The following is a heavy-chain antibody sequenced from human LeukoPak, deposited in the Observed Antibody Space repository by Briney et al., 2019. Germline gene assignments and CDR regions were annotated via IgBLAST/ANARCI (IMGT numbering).Heavy chain of an antibody. J-gene: IGHJ4*02. Sequence: PSETLSLTCNVSGGSFSRSYWSWIRQPAGKGLEWIGRFYPTGVSNYHPSLRSRVPMSVDTSKYQFSLKLTSVTAADTAVYYCAKVAGASEKYFDYWGQGILVTVPS. CDR1: GGSFSRSY. V-gene: IGHV4-4*07. CDR3: AKVAGASEKYFDY. D-gene: IGHD1-26*01. CDR2: FYPTGVS.